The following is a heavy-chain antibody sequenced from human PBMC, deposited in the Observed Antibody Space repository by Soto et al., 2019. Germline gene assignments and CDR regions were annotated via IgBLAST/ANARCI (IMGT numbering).Heavy chain of an antibody. CDR1: GGTFGSYV. D-gene: IGHD6-19*01. Sequence: QVQLVQSGAEVKKPGSSVKVSCKASGGTFGSYVFNWVRQAPGQGLEWMGGIIPLFGRPNYAQKFQGRVTITADESTSTAYMELSSLRSDDTAVFYCARDVCSGWDPGDYWGEGTLVTVSS. V-gene: IGHV1-69*12. CDR3: ARDVCSGWDPGDY. CDR2: IIPLFGRP. J-gene: IGHJ4*02.